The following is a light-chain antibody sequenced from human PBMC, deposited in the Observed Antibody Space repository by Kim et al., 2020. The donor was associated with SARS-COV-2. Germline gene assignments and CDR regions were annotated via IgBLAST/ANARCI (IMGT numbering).Light chain of an antibody. CDR1: QSLLHSNGYNY. Sequence: DIVMTQSPLSLPVTPGEPASISCRSSQSLLHSNGYNYLDWYLQKPGQSPQLLIYLGSNRASGVPDRFSGSGSGTDFTLKISRVEAEDVGVYYRMQALQTPWTFGHGTKVDIK. CDR3: MQALQTPWT. V-gene: IGKV2-28*01. CDR2: LGS. J-gene: IGKJ1*01.